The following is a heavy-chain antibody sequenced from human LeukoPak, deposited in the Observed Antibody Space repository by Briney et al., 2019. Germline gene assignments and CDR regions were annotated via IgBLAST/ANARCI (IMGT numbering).Heavy chain of an antibody. J-gene: IGHJ4*02. Sequence: GGSLTLSCTASGLIFSSYVMRGVRQAPWKGLEWVSTISASGGSTQYADSVKGRFIISRNNSNNTLYLQMNSLRADDTAVYYCAPPRGDSSGYYYVYWGQGTLVTVSS. CDR2: ISASGGST. D-gene: IGHD3-22*01. CDR1: GLIFSSYV. CDR3: APPRGDSSGYYYVY. V-gene: IGHV3-23*01.